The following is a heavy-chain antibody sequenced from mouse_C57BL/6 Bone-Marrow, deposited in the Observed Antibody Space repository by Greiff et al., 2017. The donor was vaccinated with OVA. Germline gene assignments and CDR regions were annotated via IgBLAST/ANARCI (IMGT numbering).Heavy chain of an antibody. CDR3: ARGLLRSLYAMDY. CDR1: GYTFTSYW. Sequence: VQLQQPGAELVKPGASVKMSCKASGYTFTSYWITWVKQRPGQGLEWIGDIYPGSGSTNYNEKFKSKATLTVDTSSSTAYMQLSSLTSEDSAVYYCARGLLRSLYAMDYWGQGTSVTVSS. V-gene: IGHV1-55*01. CDR2: IYPGSGST. J-gene: IGHJ4*01. D-gene: IGHD1-1*01.